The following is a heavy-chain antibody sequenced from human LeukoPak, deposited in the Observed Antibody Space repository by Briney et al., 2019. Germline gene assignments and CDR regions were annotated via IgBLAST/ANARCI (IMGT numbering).Heavy chain of an antibody. CDR2: ISYDGSNK. J-gene: IGHJ4*02. Sequence: GGSLRLSCAASGFTFSSYGMHWVRQAPGKGLEWVAVISYDGSNKYYADSVKGRFTISRDNSKNTLYLQMNSLRAEDTAVYYCAKVGGFGEYTYYFDYWGQGTLVTVSS. D-gene: IGHD3-10*01. CDR3: AKVGGFGEYTYYFDY. CDR1: GFTFSSYG. V-gene: IGHV3-30*18.